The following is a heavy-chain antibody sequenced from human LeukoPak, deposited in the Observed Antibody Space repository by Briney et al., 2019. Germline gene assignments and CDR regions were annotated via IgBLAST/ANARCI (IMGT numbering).Heavy chain of an antibody. CDR3: ARGRRYSGYDSPDY. D-gene: IGHD5-12*01. J-gene: IGHJ4*02. CDR1: GYTFTSYG. V-gene: IGHV1-8*03. Sequence: GASVKVSCKASGYTFTSYGISWVRQAPGQGLEWMGWMNPNSGNTGYAQKFQGRVTITRNTSISTAYMELSSLRSEDTAVYYCARGRRYSGYDSPDYWGQGTLVTVSS. CDR2: MNPNSGNT.